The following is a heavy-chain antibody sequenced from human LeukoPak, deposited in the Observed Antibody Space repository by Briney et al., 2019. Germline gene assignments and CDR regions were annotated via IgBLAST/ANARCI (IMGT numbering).Heavy chain of an antibody. CDR3: AKDSSGYVPRIFQH. V-gene: IGHV3-30*02. CDR1: GFTFSSYG. D-gene: IGHD3-22*01. CDR2: IRYDGSNR. J-gene: IGHJ1*01. Sequence: GGSLSLSCAASGFTFSSYGMHWVRQAPGKGLEWVAFIRYDGSNRYYADSVKGRFTISRDNSKNTLYLQMNSLRAEDTAVYYCAKDSSGYVPRIFQHRGQGTLVTVSS.